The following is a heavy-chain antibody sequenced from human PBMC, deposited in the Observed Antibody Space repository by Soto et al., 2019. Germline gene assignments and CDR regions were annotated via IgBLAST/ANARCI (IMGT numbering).Heavy chain of an antibody. D-gene: IGHD3-10*01. J-gene: IGHJ4*02. CDR2: INHSGST. Sequence: QVQLQQWGAGLLKPSETLSLTCAVYGGSFSGYYWSWIRQPPGKGLEWIGEINHSGSTNYNPSLKSRVTISVDTSKNQFSLKLSSVTAADTAVYYCARGDDYGSGSIDYWGQGTLVTVSS. CDR3: ARGDDYGSGSIDY. V-gene: IGHV4-34*01. CDR1: GGSFSGYY.